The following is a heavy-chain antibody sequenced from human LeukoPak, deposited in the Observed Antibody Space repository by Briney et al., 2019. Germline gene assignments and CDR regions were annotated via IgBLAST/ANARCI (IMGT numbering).Heavy chain of an antibody. CDR2: INPNSGGT. CDR3: ARLGGIVGATANDY. V-gene: IGHV1-2*02. J-gene: IGHJ4*02. D-gene: IGHD1-26*01. Sequence: ASVKVSCKASGYTFTGYYMHWVRQAPGQGLEWMGWINPNSGGTNYAQKFQGGVTMTRDTSISTAYMELSRLRSDDTAVYYCARLGGIVGATANDYWGQGTLVTVSS. CDR1: GYTFTGYY.